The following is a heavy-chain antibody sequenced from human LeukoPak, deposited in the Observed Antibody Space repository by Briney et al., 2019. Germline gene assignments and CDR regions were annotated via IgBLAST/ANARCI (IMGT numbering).Heavy chain of an antibody. CDR2: TYYRSKWYI. J-gene: IGHJ3*01. CDR3: ATNVFDV. CDR1: GDSVSSNSAA. V-gene: IGHV6-1*01. Sequence: SQTLSLTRAISGDSVSSNSAAWNWIRQSPSRGLEWLGRTYYRSKWYIEYAASVKSRITINPDTSKNQVSLQVNSVTPEDTAMYYCATNVFDVWGQGTMVTVSS.